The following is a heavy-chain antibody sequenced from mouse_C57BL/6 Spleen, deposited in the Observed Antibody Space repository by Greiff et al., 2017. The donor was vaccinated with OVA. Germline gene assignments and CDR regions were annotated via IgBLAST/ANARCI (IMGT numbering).Heavy chain of an antibody. CDR3: ARAWDGDY. J-gene: IGHJ2*01. Sequence: EVKLVESGGGLVKPGGSLKLSCAASGFTFSDYGMHWVRQAPEKGLEWVAYISRGSSTIYYADTVKGRFTISRDNAQNTLFLQMTSLRSEDTAMYYCARAWDGDYWGQGTTRTVSS. CDR1: GFTFSDYG. CDR2: ISRGSSTI. D-gene: IGHD4-1*01. V-gene: IGHV5-17*01.